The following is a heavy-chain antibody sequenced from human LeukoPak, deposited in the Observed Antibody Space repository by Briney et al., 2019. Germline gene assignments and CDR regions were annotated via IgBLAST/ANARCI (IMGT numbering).Heavy chain of an antibody. D-gene: IGHD6-13*01. J-gene: IGHJ4*02. CDR1: SASISSYY. Sequence: PSETLSLTCTVSSASISSYYWSWVQQPPGKGLEWIGYIYYSGSTNYNPSLKSRVTITVDTSQNQFSLKLSSVTTADTAVYYCAKDSGSWPYYFDYWGQGTLVTVSS. CDR2: IYYSGST. CDR3: AKDSGSWPYYFDY. V-gene: IGHV4-59*01.